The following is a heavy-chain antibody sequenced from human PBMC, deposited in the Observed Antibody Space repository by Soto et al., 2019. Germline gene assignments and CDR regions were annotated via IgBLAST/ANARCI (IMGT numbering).Heavy chain of an antibody. J-gene: IGHJ5*02. Sequence: EVHLVESGGGLVQPGGSLRLSCAASGFTFSDYEMNWVRQAPGKGLEWVSYISLSGTTIHYADSVKGRFTISRDNAKNSVYLQMNSLRVEDTAIYYCAREGGFDWFYPWGQGTLVTVS. CDR2: ISLSGTTI. CDR3: AREGGFDWFYP. V-gene: IGHV3-48*03. CDR1: GFTFSDYE.